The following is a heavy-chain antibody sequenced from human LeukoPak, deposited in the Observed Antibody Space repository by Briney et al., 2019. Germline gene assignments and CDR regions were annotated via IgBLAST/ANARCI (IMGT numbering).Heavy chain of an antibody. D-gene: IGHD3-22*01. V-gene: IGHV1-46*01. Sequence: GASVKVSCKASGYTFTNYYMHWVRQAPGQGLEWMGIINPSGASTSYAQKFQGRVSMTRDTSTSTFYMELSSLRSEDTAVYYCARHPSNCFDSSGYFGCFDPWGQGTLVTVSS. CDR3: ARHPSNCFDSSGYFGCFDP. CDR2: INPSGAST. CDR1: GYTFTNYY. J-gene: IGHJ5*02.